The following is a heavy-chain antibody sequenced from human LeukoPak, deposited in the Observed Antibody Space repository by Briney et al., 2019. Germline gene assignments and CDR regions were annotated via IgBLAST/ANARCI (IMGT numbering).Heavy chain of an antibody. V-gene: IGHV4-61*01. D-gene: IGHD3-10*01. CDR3: ARDSGGHYFDY. Sequence: PSETLSLTCTVSGGSVSSGSYYWSWIRQPPGKGLEWIGYIYYSGSTNYNPSLKSRVTISVDTSKNQFSLKLSSVTAADTAVYYCARDSGGHYFDYWGQGTLVTVSS. J-gene: IGHJ4*02. CDR2: IYYSGST. CDR1: GGSVSSGSYY.